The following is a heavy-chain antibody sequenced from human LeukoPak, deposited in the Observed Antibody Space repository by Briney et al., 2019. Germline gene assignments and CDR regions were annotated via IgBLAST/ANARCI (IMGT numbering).Heavy chain of an antibody. CDR2: IYYSGST. CDR1: GGSISSYY. J-gene: IGHJ4*02. Sequence: PSETLSLTCTVSGGSISSYYWSWIRQPPGKGLEWIGYIYYSGSTNNNPSLKSRVNIAVDTSKNQFSLRLRSVTAADTAVYYCARGIMSSGWKYYFDCWGQGTLVTVSS. CDR3: ARGIMSSGWKYYFDC. V-gene: IGHV4-59*01. D-gene: IGHD6-19*01.